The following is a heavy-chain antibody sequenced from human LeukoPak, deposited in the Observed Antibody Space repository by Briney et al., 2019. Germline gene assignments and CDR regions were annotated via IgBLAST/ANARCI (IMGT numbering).Heavy chain of an antibody. J-gene: IGHJ4*02. V-gene: IGHV1-18*01. D-gene: IGHD3-10*01. Sequence: ASVNVSCKASGYTFSNYGISWVRQAPGQGLEWMGWISAYNGNTNYAQKLQGRVTITTETSTRKAYMELRSLISDDPAVYYCARYGRSGVYFDYWGQGTLVTVSS. CDR2: ISAYNGNT. CDR1: GYTFSNYG. CDR3: ARYGRSGVYFDY.